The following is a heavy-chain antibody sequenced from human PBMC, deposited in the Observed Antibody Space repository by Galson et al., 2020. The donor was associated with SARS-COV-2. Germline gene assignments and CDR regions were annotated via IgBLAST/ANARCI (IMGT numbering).Heavy chain of an antibody. CDR3: AREPRPYDYVWGSYRSGMDV. J-gene: IGHJ6*02. CDR2: IWYDGSNK. V-gene: IGHV3-33*01. Sequence: GGSLRLSCAASGFTFSSYGMHWVRQAPGKGLEWVAVIWYDGSNKYYADSVKGRFTISRDNSKNTLYLQMNSLRAEDTAVDYCAREPRPYDYVWGSYRSGMDVWGQGTTVTVSS. D-gene: IGHD3-16*02. CDR1: GFTFSSYG.